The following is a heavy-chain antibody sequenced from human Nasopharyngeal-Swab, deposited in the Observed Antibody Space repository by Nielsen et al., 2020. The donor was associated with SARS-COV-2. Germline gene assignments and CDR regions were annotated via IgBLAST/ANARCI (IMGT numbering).Heavy chain of an antibody. Sequence: ASVNVSCISSFYTFTSYAMNWVRQAPGQGLEWMGWINTNTGNPTYAQGFTGRFVFSLDTSVSTAYLQISSLKAEDTAVYYCARELYYDSSGPQGYWGQGTLVTVSS. V-gene: IGHV7-4-1*02. CDR2: INTNTGNP. D-gene: IGHD3-22*01. CDR1: FYTFTSYA. J-gene: IGHJ4*02. CDR3: ARELYYDSSGPQGY.